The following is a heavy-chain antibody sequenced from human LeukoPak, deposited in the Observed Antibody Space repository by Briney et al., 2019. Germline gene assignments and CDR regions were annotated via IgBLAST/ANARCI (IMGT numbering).Heavy chain of an antibody. Sequence: PSEXXSXXXTXXGXXXXSXXXXXXRQPPGXGXEWIGYIYYSGSTNYNPSLKSRVTISVDTSKNQFSLKLSSVTAADTAVYYCARHLEPPAAYGMDVWGQGTTVTVSS. V-gene: IGHV4-59*08. J-gene: IGHJ6*02. CDR2: IYYSGST. D-gene: IGHD2-2*01. CDR3: ARHLEPPAAYGMDV. CDR1: GXXXXSXX.